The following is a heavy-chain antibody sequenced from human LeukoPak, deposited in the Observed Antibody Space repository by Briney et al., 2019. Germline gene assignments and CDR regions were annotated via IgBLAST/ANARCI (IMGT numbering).Heavy chain of an antibody. Sequence: GGSLRLSCAASGFTFSSYSMNWVRQAPGKGLEWVSAISGRDGRTYYTDSVKGRFTIYRDNSKNTLYLQMDSLRAEDTAVYFCSTSPSFGSSWYQFNYWGQGALVIVSS. J-gene: IGHJ4*02. CDR2: ISGRDGRT. V-gene: IGHV3-23*01. D-gene: IGHD6-13*01. CDR3: STSPSFGSSWYQFNY. CDR1: GFTFSSYS.